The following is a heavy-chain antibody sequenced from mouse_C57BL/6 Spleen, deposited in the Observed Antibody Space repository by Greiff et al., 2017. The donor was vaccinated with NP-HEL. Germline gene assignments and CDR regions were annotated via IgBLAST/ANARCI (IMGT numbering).Heavy chain of an antibody. CDR3: ARGGYYPHYYAMDY. CDR1: GYAFSSSW. Sequence: QVQLQQSGPELVKPGASVKISCKASGYAFSSSWMNWVKQRPGKGLEWIGRIYPGDGDTNYNGKFKGKATLTADKSSSTAYMQLSSLTSEDSAVYFCARGGYYPHYYAMDYWGQGTSVTVSS. CDR2: IYPGDGDT. J-gene: IGHJ4*01. V-gene: IGHV1-82*01. D-gene: IGHD2-3*01.